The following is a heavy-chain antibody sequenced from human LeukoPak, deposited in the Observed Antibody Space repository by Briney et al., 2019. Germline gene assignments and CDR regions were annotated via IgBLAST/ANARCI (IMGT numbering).Heavy chain of an antibody. J-gene: IGHJ3*02. CDR3: ARDRAGGSDAFDI. V-gene: IGHV3-21*01. CDR2: ISSSSSYI. CDR1: GFTFSSYS. Sequence: GGSLRLSCAASGFTFSSYSMNWVRQAPGKGLEWVSSISSSSSYIYYADSVKGRFTISRDNAKNSLYLQMNSLRAEDTAVYYCARDRAGGSDAFDIWGQGTMVTVSS. D-gene: IGHD1-26*01.